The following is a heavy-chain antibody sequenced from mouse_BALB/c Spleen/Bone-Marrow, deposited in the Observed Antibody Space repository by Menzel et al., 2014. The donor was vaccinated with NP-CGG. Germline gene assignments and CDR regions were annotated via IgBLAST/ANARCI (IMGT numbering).Heavy chain of an antibody. CDR1: GDSITSGY. CDR3: ARAGYRYDVGYAMDY. Sequence: EVQLVESGPSLVKPSQTLSLTCSVTGDSITSGYWNWIRKFPGNKLEYMGYISHSGSTYYNPSLKSRISITRDTPKNQYYLQLNSVTTEDTATYYCARAGYRYDVGYAMDYWGQGTSVTVSS. D-gene: IGHD2-14*01. J-gene: IGHJ4*01. CDR2: ISHSGST. V-gene: IGHV3-8*02.